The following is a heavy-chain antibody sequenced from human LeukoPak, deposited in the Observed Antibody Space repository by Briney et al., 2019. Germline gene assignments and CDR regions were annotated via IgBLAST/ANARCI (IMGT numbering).Heavy chain of an antibody. D-gene: IGHD2-15*01. CDR1: GYTFTSYA. J-gene: IGHJ4*02. CDR2: IDAGNGNT. V-gene: IGHV1-3*01. CDR3: ARERGYQYYFDY. Sequence: GAPVKVSCKASGYTFTSYAMHWVHRAPGQRLEWMGWIDAGNGNTKYSQKFQGRVTITRDTSASTAYMEVSSLRSEDTAVYYCARERGYQYYFDYWGQGTLVTVSS.